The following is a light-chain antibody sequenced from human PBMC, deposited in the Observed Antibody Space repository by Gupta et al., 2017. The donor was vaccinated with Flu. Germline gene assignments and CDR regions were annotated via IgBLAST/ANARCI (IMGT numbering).Light chain of an antibody. CDR3: QQRISWPDT. Sequence: PATLPVAPGENATTSCRPYRSVNKDLAWPQQKPGQAPRLLIYEASNRATGTPARFSGSGSGTDFTLTISSLEPEDFAVYYCQQRISWPDTFGQGTKLEIK. J-gene: IGKJ2*01. V-gene: IGKV3-11*01. CDR2: EAS. CDR1: RSVNKD.